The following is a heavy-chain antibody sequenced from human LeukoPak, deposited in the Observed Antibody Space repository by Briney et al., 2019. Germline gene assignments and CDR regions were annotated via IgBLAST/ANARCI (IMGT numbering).Heavy chain of an antibody. CDR2: INHRGST. Sequence: MPLETLSLTCAVYGGSFSGYYWSWIRKPPGKGLEWIGEINHRGSTNYNPSLKSRVTISVDTSKNQFSLKLSSVTAADTAVYYCARGYGMDVWGQGTTVTVSS. CDR3: ARGYGMDV. V-gene: IGHV4-34*01. CDR1: GGSFSGYY. J-gene: IGHJ6*02.